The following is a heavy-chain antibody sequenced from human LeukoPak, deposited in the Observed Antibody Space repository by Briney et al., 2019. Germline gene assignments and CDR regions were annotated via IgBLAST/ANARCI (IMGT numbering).Heavy chain of an antibody. CDR2: IYYSGST. CDR1: GGSISSGDYY. V-gene: IGHV4-30-4*02. Sequence: SETLSLTCTVSGGSISSGDYYWSWIRQPPGKGLEWIGYIYYSGSTYYNPSLKSRVSISVDTSKNLFSLKLSSVTAADTAVYYCARSALQLPTPYNWFDPWGQGTLVTVSS. J-gene: IGHJ5*02. CDR3: ARSALQLPTPYNWFDP. D-gene: IGHD5-18*01.